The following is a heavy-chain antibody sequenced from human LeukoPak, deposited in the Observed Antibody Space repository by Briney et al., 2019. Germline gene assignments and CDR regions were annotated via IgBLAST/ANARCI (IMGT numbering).Heavy chain of an antibody. CDR3: AKVAADGYDYYYMDV. V-gene: IGHV4-39*07. CDR2: IYYSGST. CDR1: GGSISSSSYY. Sequence: SETLSLTCTVSGGSISSSSYYWGWIRQPPGKGLEWIGSIYYSGSTYYNPSLKSRVTISVDTSKNQFSLKLTSVTVADTAVYYCAKVAADGYDYYYMDVWGKGTTVTVSS. D-gene: IGHD6-25*01. J-gene: IGHJ6*03.